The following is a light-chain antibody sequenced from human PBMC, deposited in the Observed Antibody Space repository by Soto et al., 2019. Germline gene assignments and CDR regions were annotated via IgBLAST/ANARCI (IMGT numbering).Light chain of an antibody. V-gene: IGKV1-5*01. CDR3: QQYNSYSPLP. CDR2: DAC. Sequence: DIEMTQSHSTLSASVGDRVTITCRASQSISSWVAWYQQKRGKAPKLLIYDACRLESGVPSRLXXXXXXXEXXXXXSXXQPAVFATYYYQQYNSYSPLPFAGGTKFAIK. CDR1: QSISSW. J-gene: IGKJ4*01.